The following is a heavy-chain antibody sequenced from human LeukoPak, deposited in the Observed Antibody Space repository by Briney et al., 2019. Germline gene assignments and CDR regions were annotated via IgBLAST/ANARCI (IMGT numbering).Heavy chain of an antibody. CDR1: GLTFTSHG. CDR2: ISLDGSRK. J-gene: IGHJ5*01. V-gene: IGHV3-33*05. D-gene: IGHD3-10*01. CDR3: ARDRAVSWLDS. Sequence: GSLRLSCAASGLTFTSHGFHWVRQAPGRGLEWLTFISLDGSRKSYADSVKGRFTFSRDDSKNTLYLEMNSLRAEDTATYYCARDRAVSWLDSWGLGTLVTVSS.